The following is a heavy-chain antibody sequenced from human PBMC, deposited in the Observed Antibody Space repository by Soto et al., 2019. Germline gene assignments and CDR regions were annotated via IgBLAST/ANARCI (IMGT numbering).Heavy chain of an antibody. CDR1: GFIFSNYA. D-gene: IGHD6-19*01. CDR2: FTSGGST. CDR3: ARTDKYNSQSSGWANRFDY. V-gene: IGHV3-23*01. Sequence: EVQLLESGGDLVQPGGSLRLSCAASGFIFSNYAMTWVRQAPGKGPEWVSTFTSGGSTYYRDTVKGRFTISRENSKNTLYLQMNSLRDEETAVYYCARTDKYNSQSSGWANRFDYWGQGTLVTVSS. J-gene: IGHJ4*02.